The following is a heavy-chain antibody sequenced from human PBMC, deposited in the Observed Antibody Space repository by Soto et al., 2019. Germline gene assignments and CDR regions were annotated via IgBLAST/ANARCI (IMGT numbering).Heavy chain of an antibody. D-gene: IGHD3-10*02. V-gene: IGHV1-69*18. CDR1: GDTFSSYA. CDR2: IIPTFGRT. Sequence: QVQLVQSGAEVKKPGSSVKVSCKASGDTFSSYAISWVRQAPGKGLEWMGKIIPTFGRTNYAQKFQGRLTISADDYTSTAYMELSSLVSEDTAVYYCARDPLSSFAMDVWGQGSTVTVSS. CDR3: ARDPLSSFAMDV. J-gene: IGHJ6*02.